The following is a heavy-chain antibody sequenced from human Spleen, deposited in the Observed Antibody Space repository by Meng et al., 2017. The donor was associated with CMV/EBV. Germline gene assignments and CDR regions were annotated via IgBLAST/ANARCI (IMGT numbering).Heavy chain of an antibody. CDR1: KFTLNTYS. V-gene: IGHV3-21*01. J-gene: IGHJ4*02. D-gene: IGHD1-26*01. Sequence: GGSLRLSCTASKFTLNTYSMNWVRQAPGKGLEWVSSISGSSSYIYYADSVKGRFTISRDNAKNSLYLQMNSLRAEDMAVYYCARDSLVGATEGDFDYWGQGTLVTVSS. CDR3: ARDSLVGATEGDFDY. CDR2: ISGSSSYI.